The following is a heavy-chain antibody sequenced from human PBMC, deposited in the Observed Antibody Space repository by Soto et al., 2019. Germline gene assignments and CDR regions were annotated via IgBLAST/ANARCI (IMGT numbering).Heavy chain of an antibody. CDR2: ISGSSSNT. CDR3: ARDYRNKGFDY. CDR1: GFTFSDFY. J-gene: IGHJ4*02. V-gene: IGHV3-11*05. Sequence: GGSLRLSCAASGFTFSDFYMSWIRQAPGKGLEWISYISGSSSNTHYADSVKGRFTISRDNAKNSLYLQMNSLRVEDTAVYYCARDYRNKGFDYWVQGTLVTVSS.